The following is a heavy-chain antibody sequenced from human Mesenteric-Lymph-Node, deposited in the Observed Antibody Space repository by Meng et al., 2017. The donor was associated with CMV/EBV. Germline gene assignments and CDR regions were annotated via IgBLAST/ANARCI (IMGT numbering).Heavy chain of an antibody. Sequence: QVQLVQSGAEVKMAGVSVVVSCKASGYTFTGFYIHWVRQAPGQGLEWMGRINPNSGVSNSAQNFQGRVTMTRDTSISTAYMELGRLTSDDTAVYYCARDNVNPEGFDPWGQGTLVTVSS. CDR2: INPNSGVS. J-gene: IGHJ5*02. D-gene: IGHD2/OR15-2a*01. V-gene: IGHV1-2*06. CDR3: ARDNVNPEGFDP. CDR1: GYTFTGFY.